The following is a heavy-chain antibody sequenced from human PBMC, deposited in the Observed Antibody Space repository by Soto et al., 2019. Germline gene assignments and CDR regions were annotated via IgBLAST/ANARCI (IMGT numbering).Heavy chain of an antibody. CDR3: GKGSSAWYAGFFDL. CDR1: GFTFNRHA. CDR2: LSDSGGSI. J-gene: IGHJ4*02. V-gene: IGHV3-23*01. D-gene: IGHD2-8*01. Sequence: PGGSLRLSCTASGFTFNRHAMTWVRQAPGKGLEWVSGLSDSGGSIYYADSVKGRFTISRDNSMNTLYLQMNTLRAEDTAVYYCGKGSSAWYAGFFDLWGQGTLVTVSS.